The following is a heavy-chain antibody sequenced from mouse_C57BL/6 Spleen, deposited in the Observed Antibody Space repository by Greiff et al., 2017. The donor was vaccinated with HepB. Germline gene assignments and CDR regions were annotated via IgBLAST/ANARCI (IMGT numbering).Heavy chain of an antibody. CDR3: ARLRYDPYAMDY. Sequence: VQLQQSGPELVKPGASVKISCKASGYTFTDYYINWVRQRPGQGLEWFGWIFPGSGSTYYNEKFKGKATLTVDKSSSKAYMLLSCLTSEDSAVYFCARLRYDPYAMDYWGQGTSVTVSS. J-gene: IGHJ4*01. CDR2: IFPGSGST. D-gene: IGHD2-12*01. CDR1: GYTFTDYY. V-gene: IGHV1-75*01.